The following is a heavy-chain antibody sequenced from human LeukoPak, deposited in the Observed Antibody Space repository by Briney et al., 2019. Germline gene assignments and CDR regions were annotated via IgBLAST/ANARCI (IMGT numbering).Heavy chain of an antibody. J-gene: IGHJ5*02. D-gene: IGHD4/OR15-4a*01. CDR2: IIPIFGTA. Sequence: ASVKVSCKASGGTFSSYAISWVRQAPGQGLEWMGGIIPIFGTANYAQKFQGRVTITADESTSTAYMELSSLRSEDTAVYYCARTTMDWVDPWGQGTLVTVSS. CDR3: ARTTMDWVDP. V-gene: IGHV1-69*13. CDR1: GGTFSSYA.